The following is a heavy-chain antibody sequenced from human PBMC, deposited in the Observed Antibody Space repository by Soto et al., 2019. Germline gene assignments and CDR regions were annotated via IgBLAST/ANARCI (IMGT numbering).Heavy chain of an antibody. CDR3: ARVPDV. J-gene: IGHJ6*02. CDR1: GGSIGSGGYS. CDR2: IYHSGST. V-gene: IGHV4-30-2*01. Sequence: TSETLSLTCAVSGGSIGSGGYSWGWIRQPPGKGLEWIGYIYHSGSTYYNPSLKSRVTISVDRSKNQFSLKLSSVTAADTAVYYCARVPDVWGQGTTVTVSS.